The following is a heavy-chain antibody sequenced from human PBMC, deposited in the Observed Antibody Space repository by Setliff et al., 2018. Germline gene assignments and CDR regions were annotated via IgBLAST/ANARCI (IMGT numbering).Heavy chain of an antibody. CDR2: ISPYTGNT. J-gene: IGHJ3*02. CDR3: ARGRDGYNANAYEI. CDR1: GYTFTDYG. Sequence: ASVKVSCKASGYTFTDYGISWVRQAPGQGLEWMGWISPYTGNTLYAPQFQGRVIMTTDTSAKTAYMDLRRLRSEDTAIYYCARGRDGYNANAYEIRGQGTMVTVSS. D-gene: IGHD5-12*01. V-gene: IGHV1-18*01.